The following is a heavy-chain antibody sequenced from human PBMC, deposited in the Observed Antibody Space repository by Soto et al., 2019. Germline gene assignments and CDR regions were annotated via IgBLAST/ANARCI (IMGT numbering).Heavy chain of an antibody. CDR2: ISYDGSNK. D-gene: IGHD4-17*01. J-gene: IGHJ4*02. Sequence: QVQLVESGGGVVQPGRSLRLSCAASGFTFSSYGMHWVRQAPGKGLEWVAVISYDGSNKYYADSVKGRFTISRDNSKNTLYLQMNSRRAEDTAVYYCAKDPHYGDVDYWGQGTLVTVSS. CDR1: GFTFSSYG. CDR3: AKDPHYGDVDY. V-gene: IGHV3-30*18.